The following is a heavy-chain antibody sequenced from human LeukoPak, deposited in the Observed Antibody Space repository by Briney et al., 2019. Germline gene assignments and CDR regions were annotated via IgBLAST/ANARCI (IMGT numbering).Heavy chain of an antibody. Sequence: ASVKVSCKASGGTFSSYAISWVRQAPGQGLEWMGGIIPIFGTANYAQKFQGRVTITADESTSTAYMELSSLRSEDTAVYYCARSPPYIAVAGSWFDPWGQGTLVTVSS. CDR2: IIPIFGTA. CDR3: ARSPPYIAVAGSWFDP. CDR1: GGTFSSYA. D-gene: IGHD6-19*01. V-gene: IGHV1-69*13. J-gene: IGHJ5*02.